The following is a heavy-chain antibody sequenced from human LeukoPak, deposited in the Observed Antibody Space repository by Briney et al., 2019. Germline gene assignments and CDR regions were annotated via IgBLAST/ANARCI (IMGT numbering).Heavy chain of an antibody. Sequence: GGSLRLSCVGSGFTFNDYWIHWVRQAPGKGLVWVSRINSDGSSTSYADSVRGRFSISRDNAKNTLYLQMNSLRAEDTAVYYCARGLSGYASSLGYWGQGTLVTVSA. CDR1: GFTFNDYW. V-gene: IGHV3-74*01. J-gene: IGHJ4*02. CDR2: INSDGSST. D-gene: IGHD6-6*01. CDR3: ARGLSGYASSLGY.